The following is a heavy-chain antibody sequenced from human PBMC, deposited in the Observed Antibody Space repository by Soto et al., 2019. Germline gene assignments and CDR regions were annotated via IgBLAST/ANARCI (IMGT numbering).Heavy chain of an antibody. Sequence: ASVKVSCKASGYTFTSYYMHWVRQAPGQGLEWMGIINPSGGSTSYAQKFQGRVAMTRDTSTSTVYMELSSLRSEDTAVYYCARADYYDSSGKGLDYWGQGTLVTVSS. V-gene: IGHV1-46*01. CDR3: ARADYYDSSGKGLDY. D-gene: IGHD3-22*01. CDR2: INPSGGST. J-gene: IGHJ4*02. CDR1: GYTFTSYY.